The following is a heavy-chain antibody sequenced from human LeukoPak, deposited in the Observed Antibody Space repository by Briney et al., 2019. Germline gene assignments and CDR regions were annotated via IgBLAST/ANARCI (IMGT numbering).Heavy chain of an antibody. D-gene: IGHD6-13*01. V-gene: IGHV3-23*01. CDR1: GFTFSSYA. CDR2: ISGSGGST. J-gene: IGHJ3*02. CDR3: AKAQTGIAAAGVVGDI. Sequence: GGSLRLSCAASGFTFSSYAMSWVRQAPGKGLEWVSAISGSGGSTYYADSVNGRFTISRDNSKNTLYLQMNSLRAEDTAVYYVAKAQTGIAAAGVVGDIWGQGTMVTVSS.